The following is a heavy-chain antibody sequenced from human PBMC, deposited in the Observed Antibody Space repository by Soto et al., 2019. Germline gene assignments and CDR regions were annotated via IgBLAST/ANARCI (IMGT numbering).Heavy chain of an antibody. Sequence: EVQLLESGGGLVQPGGSLRLSCAASGFTFNNYAMTWVRQAPGKGLEWVSAISGGGDTTSSADSVKGRFPVSRDGSKATLYLQMSSLRAEDTALYYCAKGRGGSGSLTPRVDFWGQGTLVTVSS. CDR1: GFTFNNYA. J-gene: IGHJ4*02. CDR3: AKGRGGSGSLTPRVDF. D-gene: IGHD3-10*01. CDR2: ISGGGDTT. V-gene: IGHV3-23*01.